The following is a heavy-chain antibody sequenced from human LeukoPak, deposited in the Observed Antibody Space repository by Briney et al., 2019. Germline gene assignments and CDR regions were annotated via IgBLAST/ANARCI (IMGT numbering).Heavy chain of an antibody. V-gene: IGHV3-23*05. J-gene: IGHJ2*01. Sequence: GGSLRLSCAASGFTFSSYAMSWVRQAPGKGLEWVSGIYVSGSGTNYADSVKGRFTISRDNSKNTLYLEMNSLRAEDTALYYCAKEDGSAYYWYFDLWGRGTLVTVSS. D-gene: IGHD6-25*01. CDR2: IYVSGSGT. CDR3: AKEDGSAYYWYFDL. CDR1: GFTFSSYA.